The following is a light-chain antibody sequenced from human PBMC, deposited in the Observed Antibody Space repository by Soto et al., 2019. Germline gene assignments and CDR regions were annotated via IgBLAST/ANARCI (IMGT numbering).Light chain of an antibody. J-gene: IGKJ3*01. V-gene: IGKV3-15*01. Sequence: DIVMTQSPATLSVSPGERATLSCRASQSVSSNLAWYQQKPGQAPRLLVYGASPRATGIPARFSGSGSGTEFILTISSLQSEDFALYYCQQYNNWPSFTFGPGTKVDIK. CDR1: QSVSSN. CDR2: GAS. CDR3: QQYNNWPSFT.